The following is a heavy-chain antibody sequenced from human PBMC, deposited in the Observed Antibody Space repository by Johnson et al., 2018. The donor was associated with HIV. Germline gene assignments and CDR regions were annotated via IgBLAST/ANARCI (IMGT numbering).Heavy chain of an antibody. CDR2: ISYDGSNK. V-gene: IGHV3-30*04. CDR1: GFTFSSYA. D-gene: IGHD1-26*01. CDR3: ARGGVGAGDAFDI. J-gene: IGHJ3*02. Sequence: QVQLVESGGGVVQPGRSLRLSCAASGFTFSSYAMHWVRQAPGKGLEWVAVISYDGSNKYYAASVKGRFTISRENAKNSLLLQMNCLRAEDTAVYYCARGGVGAGDAFDIWGQGTMVTVSS.